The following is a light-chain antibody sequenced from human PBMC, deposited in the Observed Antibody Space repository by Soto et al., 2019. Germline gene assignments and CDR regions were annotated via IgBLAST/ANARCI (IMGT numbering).Light chain of an antibody. V-gene: IGLV4-69*01. Sequence: QSVLTQSPSASASLGASVKLTCTLSSGHSSYAIAWHQQQPEKGPRYLMKLNSDGSHSKGDGIPDRFSGSSSGAERYLTISSLQSEDEADYYCQTWGTDNRVFGGGTKVTVL. CDR3: QTWGTDNRV. J-gene: IGLJ3*02. CDR2: LNSDGSH. CDR1: SGHSSYA.